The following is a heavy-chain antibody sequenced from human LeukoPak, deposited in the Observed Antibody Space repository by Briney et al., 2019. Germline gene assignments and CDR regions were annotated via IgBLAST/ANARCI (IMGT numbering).Heavy chain of an antibody. CDR3: ARDRGEIQLWLAHYYMDV. CDR2: IIPIFGTA. V-gene: IGHV1-69*13. D-gene: IGHD5-18*01. Sequence: SVKVSCKASGGTFSSYAISWVRQAPGQGLEWMGGIIPIFGTANYAQKFQGRVTITADESTSTAYMELSSLRSEDTAVYYCARDRGEIQLWLAHYYMDVWGKGTTVAVSS. J-gene: IGHJ6*03. CDR1: GGTFSSYA.